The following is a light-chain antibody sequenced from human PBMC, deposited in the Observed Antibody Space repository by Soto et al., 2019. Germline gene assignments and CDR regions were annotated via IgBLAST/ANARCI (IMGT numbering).Light chain of an antibody. V-gene: IGKV3-20*01. CDR2: GAS. J-gene: IGKJ2*01. CDR1: ESVSSNY. CDR3: QQYGSSPYT. Sequence: EILLTQSPGTLSLSPGEGATLSCRASESVSSNYLAWHQQKPGQAPSLLIYGASSRATGIPARFSGSGSGTDFTLTISRLEPDDLAVYYCQQYGSSPYTFGQGTKLEIK.